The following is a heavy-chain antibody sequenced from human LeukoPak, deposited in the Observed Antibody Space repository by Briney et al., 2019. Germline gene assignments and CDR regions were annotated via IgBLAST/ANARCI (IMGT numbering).Heavy chain of an antibody. J-gene: IGHJ5*02. CDR3: ARGYGSGWYVDWFDP. CDR2: IKQDGSEK. CDR1: GFTFSSYW. V-gene: IGHV3-7*01. D-gene: IGHD6-19*01. Sequence: GGSLRLSCAASGFTFSSYWMSWVRQAPGKGLEWVANIKQDGSEKYFVDSVKGRFTISRDNAKNSLYLQMNSLRAEDTAVYYCARGYGSGWYVDWFDPWGQGTLVTVSS.